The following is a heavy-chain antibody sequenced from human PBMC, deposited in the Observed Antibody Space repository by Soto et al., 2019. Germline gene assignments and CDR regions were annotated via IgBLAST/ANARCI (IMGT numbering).Heavy chain of an antibody. D-gene: IGHD3-10*01. Sequence: QVQLVESGGGVVQPGRSLRLSCAASGFTFSNHAMHWVRQPPGKGLEWVAAVPYDGSNEYYADSVKGRFTISRDNSKNTLYLQMNSLRAEDTAVYYCARRVGGDGWARGYWGQGTLVTVSS. CDR1: GFTFSNHA. V-gene: IGHV3-30*03. CDR3: ARRVGGDGWARGY. J-gene: IGHJ4*02. CDR2: VPYDGSNE.